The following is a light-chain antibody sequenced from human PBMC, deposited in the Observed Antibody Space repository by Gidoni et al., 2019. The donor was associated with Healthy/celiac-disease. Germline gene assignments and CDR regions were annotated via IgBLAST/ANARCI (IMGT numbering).Light chain of an antibody. CDR1: QSISSY. Sequence: DIQMTQSPSSLSASVGDRVTITCRASQSISSYLNWYQQKPGKAPKLLIYAASSLQSGVPSRFSGSGSGTDCTLTISSLQPEDFATYYCQQSYSTPLTFGPXTKVEIK. J-gene: IGKJ3*01. V-gene: IGKV1-39*01. CDR2: AAS. CDR3: QQSYSTPLT.